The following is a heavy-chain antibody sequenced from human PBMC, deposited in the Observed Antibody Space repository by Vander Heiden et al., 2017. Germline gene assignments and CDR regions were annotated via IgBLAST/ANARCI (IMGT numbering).Heavy chain of an antibody. Sequence: QVQLVQSGAEVTKPGASVQVSCKASGSTFTSYNIHWVRQAPGQGLEWVAVIYSSGGSTHYAQKLQGRITVTRDTSTSTVYMELSSLRSEDTAVYYCARGGYDSYYSDGTSGGYWGQGTLVTVSS. J-gene: IGHJ4*02. V-gene: IGHV1-46*01. CDR1: GSTFTSYN. D-gene: IGHD2-21*02. CDR3: ARGGYDSYYSDGTSGGY. CDR2: IYSSGGST.